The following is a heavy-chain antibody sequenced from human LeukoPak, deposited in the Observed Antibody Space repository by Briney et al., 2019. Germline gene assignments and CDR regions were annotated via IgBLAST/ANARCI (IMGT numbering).Heavy chain of an antibody. Sequence: SQTLSLTCTVSGGSISSGDYYWSWSRQPPGKGREWIVYIYYSGSTYYNPSLKSRVTISVDTSKHQFSLKLSSVTAADTAVYYCARVGGYSGYELATVDYWGQGTLVTVSS. CDR3: ARVGGYSGYELATVDY. J-gene: IGHJ4*02. CDR2: IYYSGST. V-gene: IGHV4-30-4*08. CDR1: GGSISSGDYY. D-gene: IGHD5-12*01.